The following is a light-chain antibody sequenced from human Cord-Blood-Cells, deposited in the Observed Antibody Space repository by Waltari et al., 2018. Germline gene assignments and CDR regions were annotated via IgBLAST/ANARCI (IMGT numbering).Light chain of an antibody. CDR3: QQSYSTPYT. CDR1: QSISSY. J-gene: IGKJ2*01. V-gene: IGKV1-39*01. CDR2: AAS. Sequence: DIQIPQSPSSLPASVGDRVTRTCRESQSISSYLKCYQQKPRKAPQRLLYAASSLQSGVASRFSGSGCTKDFTTTSSSLQPDDSATYYCQQSYSTPYTFGQGTKLEIE.